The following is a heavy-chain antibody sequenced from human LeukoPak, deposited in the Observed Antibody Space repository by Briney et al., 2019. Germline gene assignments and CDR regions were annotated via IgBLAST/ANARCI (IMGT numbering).Heavy chain of an antibody. CDR3: ARAVIVGATRFYFDY. Sequence: EASVKVSCKASGYTFTGYYMHWVRQAPGQGLEWMGWINPNSGGTNYAQKFQGRVTMTRDTSISTAYMELSSLRSEDTAVYYCARAVIVGATRFYFDYWGQGTLVTVSS. CDR1: GYTFTGYY. V-gene: IGHV1-2*02. J-gene: IGHJ4*02. CDR2: INPNSGGT. D-gene: IGHD1-26*01.